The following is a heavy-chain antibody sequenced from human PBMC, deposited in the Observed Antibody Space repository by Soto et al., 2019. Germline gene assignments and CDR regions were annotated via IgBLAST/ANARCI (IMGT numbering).Heavy chain of an antibody. D-gene: IGHD6-25*01. J-gene: IGHJ6*02. Sequence: SSETLSLTCSVSGGSISSVGHYWTWIRQQPGKGLEWIGYIYYSGSTDYNPSLKSRVTISVDRSKNQFSLNLSSVTAADTAIYYCARESGGYDSSTRYGLDVWGQGTTVTVSS. CDR2: IYYSGST. V-gene: IGHV4-31*03. CDR1: GGSISSVGHY. CDR3: ARESGGYDSSTRYGLDV.